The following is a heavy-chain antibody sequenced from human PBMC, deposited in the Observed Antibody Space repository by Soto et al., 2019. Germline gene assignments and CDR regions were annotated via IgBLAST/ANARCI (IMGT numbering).Heavy chain of an antibody. V-gene: IGHV1-69*02. CDR1: GGTFSSYT. J-gene: IGHJ5*02. CDR2: IIPILGIA. Sequence: QVQLVQSGAEVKKPGSSVKVSCKASGGTFSSYTISWVRQAPGQGLEWMGRIIPILGIANYAQKFQGRVTISADKSTSTAYMELSSLRSEDTAVYYCVTTVTTFGWFDPWGQGTLVTVSS. D-gene: IGHD4-17*01. CDR3: VTTVTTFGWFDP.